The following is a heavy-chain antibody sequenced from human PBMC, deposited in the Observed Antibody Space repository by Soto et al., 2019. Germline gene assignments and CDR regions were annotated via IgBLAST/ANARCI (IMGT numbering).Heavy chain of an antibody. CDR3: ARLRYEILTGYSIDY. CDR2: IYYSGST. Sequence: QVQLQESGPGLVKPSETLSLTCTVSGGSISSYYWSWIRQPPGKGLEWIGYIYYSGSTNYNPSLKSRVTISVDTSKNQCSLQRSSVNAADTAVYYCARLRYEILTGYSIDYWGQGTLVTVSS. V-gene: IGHV4-59*08. J-gene: IGHJ4*02. CDR1: GGSISSYY. D-gene: IGHD3-9*01.